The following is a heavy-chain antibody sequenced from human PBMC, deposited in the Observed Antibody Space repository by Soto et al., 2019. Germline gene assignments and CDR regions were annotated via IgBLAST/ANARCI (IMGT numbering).Heavy chain of an antibody. V-gene: IGHV3-30-3*01. CDR3: ARDREYYYDSSGYIYYYYYGMDV. J-gene: IGHJ6*02. CDR1: GFTFSSYA. Sequence: ESGGGVVQPGRSLRLSCAASGFTFSSYAMHWVRQAPGKGLEWVAVISYDGSNKYYADSVKGRFTISRDNSKNTLYLQMNSLRAEDTAVYYCARDREYYYDSSGYIYYYYYGMDVWGQGTTVTVSS. CDR2: ISYDGSNK. D-gene: IGHD3-22*01.